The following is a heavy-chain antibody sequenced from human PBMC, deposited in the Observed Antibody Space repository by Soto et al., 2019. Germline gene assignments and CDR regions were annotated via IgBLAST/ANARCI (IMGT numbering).Heavy chain of an antibody. CDR2: IYYSGST. CDR1: GGSISSSSYY. J-gene: IGHJ6*02. CDR3: ARMSGPNYYGSGSYYRYYYYGMDV. Sequence: SETLSLTCTVSGGSISSSSYYWGWIRQPPGKGLEWIGSIYYSGSTYYNPSLKSRVTISVDTSKNQFSLKLSSVTAADTAVYYCARMSGPNYYGSGSYYRYYYYGMDVWGQGTTVTVSS. D-gene: IGHD3-10*01. V-gene: IGHV4-39*01.